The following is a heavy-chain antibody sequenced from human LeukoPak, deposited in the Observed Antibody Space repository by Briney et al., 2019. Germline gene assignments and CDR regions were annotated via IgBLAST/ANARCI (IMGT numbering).Heavy chain of an antibody. D-gene: IGHD3-10*01. CDR2: ISAYNGNT. V-gene: IGHV1-18*01. Sequence: ASVKVSCKASGYTFTSYGISWVRQAPGQGLEWMGWISAYNGNTNYAQKLQGRVTMTTDTSASTAYMELSSLRSEDTAVYYCARAVYYYGSGSYAFWGQGTLVTVSS. CDR3: ARAVYYYGSGSYAF. J-gene: IGHJ4*02. CDR1: GYTFTSYG.